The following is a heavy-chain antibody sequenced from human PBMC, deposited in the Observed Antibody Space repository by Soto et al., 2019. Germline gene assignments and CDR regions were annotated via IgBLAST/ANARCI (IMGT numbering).Heavy chain of an antibody. Sequence: QVQLVESGGGVVQPGRSLRLSCAASGFTFSSYGMHWVRQAPGKGLEWVAVISYDGSNKYYADSVKGRFTISRDNSKNTLYLQMNRSRAEDTAVYYCGKGPEFLEWVNYCMDVWGQGTTVTVSS. CDR1: GFTFSSYG. CDR2: ISYDGSNK. V-gene: IGHV3-30*18. J-gene: IGHJ6*02. D-gene: IGHD3-3*01. CDR3: GKGPEFLEWVNYCMDV.